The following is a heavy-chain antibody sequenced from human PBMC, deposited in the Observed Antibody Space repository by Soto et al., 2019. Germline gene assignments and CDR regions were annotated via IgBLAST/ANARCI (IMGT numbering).Heavy chain of an antibody. CDR3: ARGGRMIVVVITPFDY. CDR1: GYTITSYY. CDR2: INPSGGST. D-gene: IGHD3-22*01. J-gene: IGHJ4*02. Sequence: SAKASCKASGYTITSYYMHSLRQAPGQGLEWMGIINPSGGSTSYAQKFQGRVTMTRDTSTSTVYMELSSLRSEDTAVYSCARGGRMIVVVITPFDYWGQGTLVTVSS. V-gene: IGHV1-46*01.